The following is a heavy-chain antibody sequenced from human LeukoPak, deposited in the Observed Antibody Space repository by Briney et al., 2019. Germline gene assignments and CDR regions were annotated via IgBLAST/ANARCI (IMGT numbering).Heavy chain of an antibody. D-gene: IGHD6-19*01. CDR3: ARSRPKQWLVQVWDYYYYMDV. J-gene: IGHJ6*03. CDR1: GASISSGSYY. CDR2: IYTSGST. Sequence: SETLSLTCTVSGASISSGSYYWNWIRQPAGKGLEWIGRIYTSGSTNYNPSLKSRVTMSVDTSKNQFSLKLSSVTAADTAVYYCARSRPKQWLVQVWDYYYYMDVWGKGTTVTISS. V-gene: IGHV4-61*02.